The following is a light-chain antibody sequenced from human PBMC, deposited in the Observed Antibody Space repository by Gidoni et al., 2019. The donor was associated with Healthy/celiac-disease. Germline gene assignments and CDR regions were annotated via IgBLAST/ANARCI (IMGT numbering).Light chain of an antibody. Sequence: DIQMTQSPSTLSASVGDRVTITCRASQSISSWLAWYQQKPGKAPKLLIYKASSLESGVPSRFSGSGSGTEFTLTISSLQPDDFETYYCHGGSFGQGTKLEIK. CDR2: KAS. J-gene: IGKJ2*04. CDR3: HGGS. V-gene: IGKV1-5*03. CDR1: QSISSW.